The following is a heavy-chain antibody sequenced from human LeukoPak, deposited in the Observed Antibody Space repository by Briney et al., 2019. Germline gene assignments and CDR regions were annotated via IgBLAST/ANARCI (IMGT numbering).Heavy chain of an antibody. D-gene: IGHD1-26*01. J-gene: IGHJ4*02. CDR1: GFTFSSYW. Sequence: GGSLRLSCAASGFTFSSYWMSWVRKAPGKGLEWVANIKQDGSEKCYVDSVKGRFTISRDNAKNSLYLQMNSLRAEDTAVYYCARNSGSYYTIHFDYWGQGTLVTVSS. V-gene: IGHV3-7*03. CDR2: IKQDGSEK. CDR3: ARNSGSYYTIHFDY.